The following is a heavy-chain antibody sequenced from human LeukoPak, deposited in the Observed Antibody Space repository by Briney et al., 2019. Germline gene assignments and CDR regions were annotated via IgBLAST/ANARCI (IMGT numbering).Heavy chain of an antibody. D-gene: IGHD3-22*01. V-gene: IGHV4-39*01. CDR2: IYYSGST. J-gene: IGHJ4*02. CDR3: ARHGRNYYDSSGYYYYFDY. CDR1: GGSISSTGYY. Sequence: PSETLPLTCTVSGGSISSTGYYWGWIRQPPGKGLEWIGTIYYSGSTYYNPSLKSRATISVGTSKNQFSLKLSSVTAADTAVYFCARHGRNYYDSSGYYYYFDYWGQGTLVTVSS.